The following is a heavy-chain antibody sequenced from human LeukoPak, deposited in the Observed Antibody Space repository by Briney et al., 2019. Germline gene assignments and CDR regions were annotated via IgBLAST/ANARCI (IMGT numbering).Heavy chain of an antibody. CDR2: IYYSRST. Sequence: PSQTLSLTCTVSGGSISSGGYYWSWVRQHPGKGLEWIGYIYYSRSTYYNPSLKSRVTISVDTSKNQFSLKLSSVTAADTAVYYCARGYSYGTKQFDYWGQGTLVTVSS. V-gene: IGHV4-31*03. D-gene: IGHD5-18*01. CDR3: ARGYSYGTKQFDY. CDR1: GGSISSGGYY. J-gene: IGHJ4*02.